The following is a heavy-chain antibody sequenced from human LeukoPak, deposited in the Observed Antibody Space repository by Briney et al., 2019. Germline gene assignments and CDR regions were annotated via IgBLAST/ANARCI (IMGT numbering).Heavy chain of an antibody. V-gene: IGHV3-33*01. CDR2: IWYDGSNK. Sequence: GRSLRLSCAASGFTFSSYGMHWVRQAPGEGREWVAVIWYDGSNKYYADSVKDRFTISRDNSKNTLYLQMNSLRAEDTAVYYCARGGVATIGIDYWGQGTLVTVSS. D-gene: IGHD5-12*01. CDR3: ARGGVATIGIDY. J-gene: IGHJ4*02. CDR1: GFTFSSYG.